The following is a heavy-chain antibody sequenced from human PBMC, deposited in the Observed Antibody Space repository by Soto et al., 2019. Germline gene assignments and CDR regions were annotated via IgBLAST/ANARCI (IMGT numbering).Heavy chain of an antibody. V-gene: IGHV4-34*01. CDR1: GGSFSGYY. D-gene: IGHD5-18*01. J-gene: IGHJ6*02. CDR3: AIKDTATVTPYYYGMDV. Sequence: SETLSLTCAVYGGSFSGYYWSWIRQPPGKGLEWIGEINHSGSTNYNPSLKSRVTISVDTSKNQFSLKLSSVTAADTAVYYCAIKDTATVTPYYYGMDVWGQGTTVTVSS. CDR2: INHSGST.